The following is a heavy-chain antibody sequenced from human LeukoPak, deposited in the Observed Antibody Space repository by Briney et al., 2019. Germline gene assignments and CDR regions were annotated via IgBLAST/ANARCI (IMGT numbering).Heavy chain of an antibody. CDR3: VKARMPHCGTDCLES. D-gene: IGHD2-21*02. CDR2: IKSKTDGGTT. CDR1: GFTFSNAW. V-gene: IGHV3-15*01. Sequence: EGSLRLSCAASGFTFSNAWMSWVRQAPGKGLEWVGRIKSKTDGGTTDYAAPVKGRFTISRDNSKNTVYLQMNSLRAEDTAVYYCVKARMPHCGTDCLESWGQGTLVTVSS. J-gene: IGHJ4*02.